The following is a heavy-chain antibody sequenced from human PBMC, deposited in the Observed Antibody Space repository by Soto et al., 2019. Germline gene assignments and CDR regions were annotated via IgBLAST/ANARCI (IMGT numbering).Heavy chain of an antibody. Sequence: PSETLSLTCTVSGGSISSYYWSCIRQPPGKGLEWIGYIYYSGSTNYNPSLKSRVTISVDTSKNQFSLKLSSVTAADTAVYYCAREENSSSFSFSPAGWFDPWGQGTLVTVSS. CDR3: AREENSSSFSFSPAGWFDP. J-gene: IGHJ5*02. CDR2: IYYSGST. V-gene: IGHV4-59*01. CDR1: GGSISSYY. D-gene: IGHD6-13*01.